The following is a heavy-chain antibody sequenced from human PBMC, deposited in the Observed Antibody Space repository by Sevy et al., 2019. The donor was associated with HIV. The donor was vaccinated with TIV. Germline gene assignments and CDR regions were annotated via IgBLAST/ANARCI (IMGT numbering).Heavy chain of an antibody. CDR3: AKSAGRGDYNQYSDY. Sequence: GGSLRLSCAASGFTFSSCAMSWVRQAPGKGLEWVSGISGSGGTTYYTDSLKGRFTISRDNSKNTLYLQMNSLRAEDTAVYYCAKSAGRGDYNQYSDYWGQGTLVTVSS. CDR1: GFTFSSCA. V-gene: IGHV3-23*01. CDR2: ISGSGGTT. D-gene: IGHD3-9*01. J-gene: IGHJ4*02.